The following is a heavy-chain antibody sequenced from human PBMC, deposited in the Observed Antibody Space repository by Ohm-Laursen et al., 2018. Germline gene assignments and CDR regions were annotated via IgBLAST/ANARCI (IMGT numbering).Heavy chain of an antibody. Sequence: QTLSLTCALSGDSVSSNSASWSWIRQSPSRGLEWLGRTYYRSRWYNDYAVSVKSRITIIPDTSKNQLSLQLNSVTPEDTAVYYCARKTPTTSFDYWGQGTLVTVSS. J-gene: IGHJ4*02. V-gene: IGHV6-1*01. CDR1: GDSVSSNSAS. CDR3: ARKTPTTSFDY. D-gene: IGHD1-14*01. CDR2: TYYRSRWYN.